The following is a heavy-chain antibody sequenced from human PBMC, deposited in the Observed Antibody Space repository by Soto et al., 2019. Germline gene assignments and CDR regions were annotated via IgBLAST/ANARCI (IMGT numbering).Heavy chain of an antibody. D-gene: IGHD2-2*01. CDR1: GYNFITYG. J-gene: IGHJ6*02. V-gene: IGHV1-18*01. Sequence: QVQLVQSGVEVKKPGASVKVSCKASGYNFITYGISWARQAPGQGLQWMGWSSASNGNRNYAQKFQGRVTMTTDTSTSTAYMELRSLRSDDTAVYYCARDRAYQLLSAYYYYYGMDVWGQGTTVIVSS. CDR2: SSASNGNR. CDR3: ARDRAYQLLSAYYYYYGMDV.